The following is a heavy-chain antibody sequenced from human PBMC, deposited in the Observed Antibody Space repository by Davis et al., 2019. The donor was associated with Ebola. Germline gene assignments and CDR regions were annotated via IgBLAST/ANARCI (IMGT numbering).Heavy chain of an antibody. CDR3: ARRGCSSTSCSITPMDY. D-gene: IGHD2-2*01. J-gene: IGHJ4*02. V-gene: IGHV3-7*01. CDR2: IKQDGSEK. Sequence: GESLKISCAASGFTFSSYWMSWVRQAPGKGLEWVANIKQDGSEKYYVDSVKGRFTISRDNAKNSLYLQMSSLRAEDTAVYYCARRGCSSTSCSITPMDYWGQGTLVTVSS. CDR1: GFTFSSYW.